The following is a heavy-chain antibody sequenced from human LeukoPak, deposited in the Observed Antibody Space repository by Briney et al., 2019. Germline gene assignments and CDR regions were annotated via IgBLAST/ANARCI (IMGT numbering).Heavy chain of an antibody. CDR3: ARVNWGGFDI. V-gene: IGHV4-59*11. CDR1: GGSISSHY. D-gene: IGHD7-27*01. CDR2: IFYTGST. Sequence: SETLSLTCFVSGGSISSHYWTWIRQLPGKGLECIGEIFYTGSTTYSPSLKSRATISIETSKNQISLKLRSVTAADTAVYFCARVNWGGFDIWGQGTLATVSS. J-gene: IGHJ3*02.